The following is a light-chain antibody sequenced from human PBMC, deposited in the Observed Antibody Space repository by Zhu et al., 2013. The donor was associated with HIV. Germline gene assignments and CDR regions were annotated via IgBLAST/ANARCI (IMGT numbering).Light chain of an antibody. CDR2: GAS. Sequence: DIVLTQSPGTLSLSPGEGATLSCRASRSVGSTFLAWYQQKPGQAPRLLIYGASSRATGIPDRFSGSGSGTDFTLTISSLQSEDFAIYYCQQYHDWPPFTFGPGTKVDIK. V-gene: IGKV3-20*01. CDR3: QQYHDWPPFT. CDR1: RSVGSTF. J-gene: IGKJ3*01.